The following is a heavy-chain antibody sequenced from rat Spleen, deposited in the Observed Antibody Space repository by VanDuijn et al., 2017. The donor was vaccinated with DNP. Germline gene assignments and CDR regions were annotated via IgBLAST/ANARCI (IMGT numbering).Heavy chain of an antibody. CDR1: GFTFSDYN. D-gene: IGHD1-4*01. CDR2: STYDGSRT. V-gene: IGHV5-7*01. Sequence: EVQLVESGGGLVQPGRSLKLSCAASGFTFSDYNMAWVRQAPEKGLEWVATSTYDGSRTYYRGSVKGRFTVSRDNAQSTLYLHLTSLRSEDTATYYCARQNGWYFDYWGQGVMVTVSS. CDR3: ARQNGWYFDY. J-gene: IGHJ2*01.